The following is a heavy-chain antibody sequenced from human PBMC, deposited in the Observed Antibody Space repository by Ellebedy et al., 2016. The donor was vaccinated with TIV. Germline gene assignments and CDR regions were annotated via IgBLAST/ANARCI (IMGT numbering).Heavy chain of an antibody. CDR2: ISSDGSHI. Sequence: PGGSLRLSCAVSAFTLSNYSVYWVRPAPGKGLQWVTFISSDGSHINYADSVKGRFTISRDISKNTMYLQMNSLRAEDTALYFCARGRCSGANCHYFDYWGQGTVVTVSS. D-gene: IGHD2-15*01. J-gene: IGHJ4*02. V-gene: IGHV3-30*04. CDR1: AFTLSNYS. CDR3: ARGRCSGANCHYFDY.